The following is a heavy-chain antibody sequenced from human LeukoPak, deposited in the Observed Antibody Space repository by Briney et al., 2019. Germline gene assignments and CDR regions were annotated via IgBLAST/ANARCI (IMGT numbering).Heavy chain of an antibody. V-gene: IGHV3-23*01. Sequence: GGSLRLSCAASGFIFSIYDMSWVRQAPGKGLEWVASVTNSGGSTYYADSVKGRFAISRDNSKNTLYLRMNTLRADDTVVYYCVQAIGHNWGYLDYWGQGALVTVSS. CDR2: VTNSGGST. CDR1: GFIFSIYD. J-gene: IGHJ4*02. D-gene: IGHD1-1*01. CDR3: VQAIGHNWGYLDY.